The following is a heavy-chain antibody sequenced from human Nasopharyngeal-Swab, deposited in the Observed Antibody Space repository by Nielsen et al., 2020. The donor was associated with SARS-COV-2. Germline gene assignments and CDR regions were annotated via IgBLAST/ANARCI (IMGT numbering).Heavy chain of an antibody. CDR3: ARGTAVAGGFYLDY. CDR2: IYSGGST. V-gene: IGHV3-66*01. Sequence: GESLKISCAASGFTVSTNYMNWFRQAPGKGLEWVSVIYSGGSTYYMDSVKARFTISRDNSKNTLSLQMNSLRAEDTAIYYCARGTAVAGGFYLDYWGQGTLVTVSS. CDR1: GFTVSTNY. D-gene: IGHD4-23*01. J-gene: IGHJ4*02.